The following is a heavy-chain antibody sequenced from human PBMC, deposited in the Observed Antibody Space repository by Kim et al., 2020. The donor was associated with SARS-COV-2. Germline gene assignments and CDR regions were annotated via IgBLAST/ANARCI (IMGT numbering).Heavy chain of an antibody. D-gene: IGHD3-10*01. CDR2: ISGSGGST. CDR1: GFTFSSYA. Sequence: GGSLRLSCAASGFTFSSYAMSWVRQAPGKGLEWVSAISGSGGSTYYADSVKGRFTISRDNSKNTLYLQMNSLRAEDTAVYYCAKGPLGRFRELSCIGYWGQGTLVTVSS. CDR3: AKGPLGRFRELSCIGY. J-gene: IGHJ4*02. V-gene: IGHV3-23*01.